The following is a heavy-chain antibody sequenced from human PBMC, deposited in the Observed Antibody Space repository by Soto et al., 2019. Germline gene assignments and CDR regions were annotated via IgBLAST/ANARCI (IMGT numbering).Heavy chain of an antibody. V-gene: IGHV3-23*01. J-gene: IGHJ5*02. CDR2: VSASGRST. D-gene: IGHD3-22*01. Sequence: GGSLRLSCTASGFTFSNYAMSWVRQAPGKGLEWVSGVSASGRSTYYADSVLGRFTISRDNSRNTVYLQMDRLRAEDTALYYCAKDPSAYSYDNTGYYFKRGWFDPWGQGTLVTVSS. CDR3: AKDPSAYSYDNTGYYFKRGWFDP. CDR1: GFTFSNYA.